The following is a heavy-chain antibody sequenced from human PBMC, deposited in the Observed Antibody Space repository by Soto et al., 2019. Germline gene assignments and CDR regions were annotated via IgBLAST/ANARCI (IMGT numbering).Heavy chain of an antibody. CDR2: INPSGGST. CDR3: ARDLEISYYDSSGYLDPYGMDV. V-gene: IGHV1-46*01. D-gene: IGHD3-22*01. Sequence: QVQLVQSGAEVKKPGASVKVSCKASGYTFTSYYMHWVRQAPGQGLEWMGIINPSGGSTSYAQKFQGIVTMTRDTSTRTVYMELSSLRSEDTAVYYCARDLEISYYDSSGYLDPYGMDVWGQGTTVTVSS. J-gene: IGHJ6*02. CDR1: GYTFTSYY.